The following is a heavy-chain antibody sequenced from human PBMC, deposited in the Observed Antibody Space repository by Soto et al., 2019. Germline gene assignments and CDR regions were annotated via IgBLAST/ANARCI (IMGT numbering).Heavy chain of an antibody. J-gene: IGHJ4*02. Sequence: QVQLVQSGAEVKKPGSSVKVSCTTSGGPFSSFAINWVRQAPGQGLEWMGGIFPLDGTTTYAEKIQGRVTITADTSTSTAYMDLSSLTLEDTAVYYCARSFTKSRRGGVAFDYWGQGTLLTVSS. CDR3: ARSFTKSRRGGVAFDY. D-gene: IGHD3-3*01. CDR1: GGPFSSFA. CDR2: IFPLDGTT. V-gene: IGHV1-69*06.